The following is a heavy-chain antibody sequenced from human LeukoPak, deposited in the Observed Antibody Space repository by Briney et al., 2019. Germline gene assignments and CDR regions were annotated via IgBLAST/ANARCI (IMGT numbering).Heavy chain of an antibody. J-gene: IGHJ4*02. D-gene: IGHD3-10*01. CDR1: GGSFSGYY. V-gene: IGHV4-34*01. CDR2: INHSGST. Sequence: PSETLSLTCAAYGGSFSGYYWSWIRQPPGKGLEWIGEINHSGSTNYNPSLKSRVTISVDTSKNQFSLKLSSVTAADTAVYYCARVRGGYYYGSGSYSTSPHFDYWGQGTLVTVSS. CDR3: ARVRGGYYYGSGSYSTSPHFDY.